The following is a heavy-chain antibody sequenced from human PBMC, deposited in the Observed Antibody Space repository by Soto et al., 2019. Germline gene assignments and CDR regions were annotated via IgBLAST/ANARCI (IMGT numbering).Heavy chain of an antibody. CDR1: GYTFTSYY. CDR2: INPSGGST. V-gene: IGHV1-46*01. J-gene: IGHJ6*02. CDR3: ARELHNSPDYYGAVSYNNQYYYLYCGTDV. Sequence: SVNVFYKTSGYTFTSYYMHWVRQAPGQGLELMGIINPSGGSTSYAQKFQGRVTMTRDTSTSTVYMELSSLRSEDTAVYYCARELHNSPDYYGAVSYNNQYYYLYCGTDVLGQATRVTVSS. D-gene: IGHD3-10*01.